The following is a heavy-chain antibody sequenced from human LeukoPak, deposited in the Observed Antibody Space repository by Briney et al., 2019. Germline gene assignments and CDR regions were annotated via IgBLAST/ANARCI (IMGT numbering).Heavy chain of an antibody. J-gene: IGHJ5*02. Sequence: SETLSLTCTVSGGSISSSSYYWGWIRQPPGKGLEWIGSIYYSGSTYYNPSLKSRVTISVDTSKNQFSLKLSSVTAADTAVYYCATHPGIAAATTWGQGTLVTVSS. CDR3: ATHPGIAAATT. CDR2: IYYSGST. V-gene: IGHV4-39*01. CDR1: GGSISSSSYY. D-gene: IGHD6-13*01.